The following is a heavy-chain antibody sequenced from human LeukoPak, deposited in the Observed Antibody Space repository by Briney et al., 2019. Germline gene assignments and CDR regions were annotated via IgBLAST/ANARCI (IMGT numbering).Heavy chain of an antibody. Sequence: GGSLRLSCAASGFTFSDYWMSWVRQTPEKGLQWVANIKPDGSEGYFINSVKGRFTISRDNSKNTLYLQMNSLRAEDTAVYYCVMQFIHRFDYWGQGTLVTVSS. J-gene: IGHJ4*02. CDR3: VMQFIHRFDY. V-gene: IGHV3-7*01. CDR2: IKPDGSEG. CDR1: GFTFSDYW. D-gene: IGHD3-16*02.